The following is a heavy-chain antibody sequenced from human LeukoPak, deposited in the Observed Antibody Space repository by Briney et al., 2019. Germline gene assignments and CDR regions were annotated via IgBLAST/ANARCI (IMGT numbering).Heavy chain of an antibody. Sequence: TGGSLRLSCAASGFTVSSNYMSWVRQAPGKGLEWVAVIYSGGSTYYADSVKGRFTISRDNSKNTLYLQMNSLRAEDTAVYYCARASHFDGPADYWGQGTLVTVSS. CDR2: IYSGGST. CDR1: GFTVSSNY. V-gene: IGHV3-53*01. J-gene: IGHJ4*02. CDR3: ARASHFDGPADY. D-gene: IGHD5-24*01.